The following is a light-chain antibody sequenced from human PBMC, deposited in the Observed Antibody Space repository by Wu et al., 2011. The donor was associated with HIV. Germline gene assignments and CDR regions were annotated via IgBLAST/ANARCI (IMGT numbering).Light chain of an antibody. CDR2: ATS. V-gene: IGKV3-20*01. CDR1: QSVSSNY. CDR3: QQYVSSPT. J-gene: IGKJ5*01. Sequence: CRASQSVSSNYLAWYQQKPGQAPRLLVYATSNRATGIPDRISGSGSGTLFTLTISRLEPEDSAVYFCQQYVSSPTFGQGTRLEIK.